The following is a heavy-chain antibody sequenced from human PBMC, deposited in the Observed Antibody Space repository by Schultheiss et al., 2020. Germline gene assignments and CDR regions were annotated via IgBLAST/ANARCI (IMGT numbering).Heavy chain of an antibody. CDR1: GFTFSSYW. CDR3: AREHSSWSFDY. CDR2: INSDGSST. V-gene: IGHV3-74*01. J-gene: IGHJ4*02. D-gene: IGHD6-6*01. Sequence: GGSLRLSCAASGFTFSSYWMHWVRQAPGKGLVWVSRINSDGSSTSYADSVKGRFTISRDNTKNTLYLQMNSLRAEDSAVYSCAREHSSWSFDYWGQGTPVTVSS.